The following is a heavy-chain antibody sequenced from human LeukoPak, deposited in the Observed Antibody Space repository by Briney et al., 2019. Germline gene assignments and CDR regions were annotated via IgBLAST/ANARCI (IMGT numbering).Heavy chain of an antibody. Sequence: KSSETLSLTCTVSGGSISSGGYYWSWIRQHPGKGLEWIGYIYYSGSTYYNPSLKSRVTISVDTSKNQFSLKLSSVTAADTAAYYCATNYGDYVGDAFDIWGQGTMVTVSS. V-gene: IGHV4-31*03. J-gene: IGHJ3*02. CDR3: ATNYGDYVGDAFDI. CDR1: GGSISSGGYY. D-gene: IGHD4-17*01. CDR2: IYYSGST.